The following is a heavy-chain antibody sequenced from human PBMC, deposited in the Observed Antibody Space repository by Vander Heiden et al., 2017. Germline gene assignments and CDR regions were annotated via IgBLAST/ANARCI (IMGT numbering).Heavy chain of an antibody. CDR2: IAIDGRSE. CDR1: GFPFPKYA. D-gene: IGHD2-2*02. Sequence: QVQLVESGGGVVQPGRSLRLSCAASGFPFPKYAIRWVRQGPGKGLEWVAVIAIDGRSEYFADFVKGRFTISRDNSKDTLNLQMNSLRLEDTAMYFCAREPYTLGGLPMFFFDYLGQGTLVTVSS. V-gene: IGHV3-30*04. CDR3: AREPYTLGGLPMFFFDY. J-gene: IGHJ4*02.